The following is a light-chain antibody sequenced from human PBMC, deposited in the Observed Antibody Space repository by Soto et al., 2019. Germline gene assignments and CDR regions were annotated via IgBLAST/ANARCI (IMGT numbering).Light chain of an antibody. CDR3: QNYNSAPLT. J-gene: IGKJ3*01. CDR1: QGISNS. Sequence: DIQMTQSPSSLSASVGDTVTIACRASQGISNSLAWFQQKPGRVPQFLIYAASTLQPGVPPRFSGSGSGTDFTLTISSLQPVDVATYYCQNYNSAPLTFGPGTRVEIK. CDR2: AAS. V-gene: IGKV1-27*01.